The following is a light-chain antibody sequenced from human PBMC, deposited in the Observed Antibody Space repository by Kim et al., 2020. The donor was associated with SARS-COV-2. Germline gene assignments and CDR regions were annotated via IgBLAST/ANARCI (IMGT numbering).Light chain of an antibody. Sequence: LSPGERATLSCRASQSVGRYLAWYQQKIGQPPRLIIYSASYRASGVPNRFSGSGSGTDFSLTINSLDPDDFAVYFCQQRGDWPLTFGGGTKVDIK. V-gene: IGKV3-11*01. J-gene: IGKJ4*01. CDR1: QSVGRY. CDR3: QQRGDWPLT. CDR2: SAS.